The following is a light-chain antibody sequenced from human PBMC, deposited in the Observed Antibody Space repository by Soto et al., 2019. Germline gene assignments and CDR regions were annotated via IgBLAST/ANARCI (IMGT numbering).Light chain of an antibody. Sequence: DIQMTQSPSSLSASVGDRVTITCQAGHHINNYLNWFQQKPGKPPKLLIYDASKLQTGVSSRFSGSGSGTDFTFTISSLQPEDIATYYCQQYDALPFTFGPGTNVNI. CDR2: DAS. CDR3: QQYDALPFT. V-gene: IGKV1-33*01. J-gene: IGKJ3*01. CDR1: HHINNY.